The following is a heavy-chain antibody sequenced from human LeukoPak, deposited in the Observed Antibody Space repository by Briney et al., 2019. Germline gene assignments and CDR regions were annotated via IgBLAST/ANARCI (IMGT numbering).Heavy chain of an antibody. Sequence: PSETLSLTCAVSGGSIRSGGYSWSWIRQPPGKGLGWIGYIYHSGNTYYNSPLKSRVTISVDTSKNQFSLKLSSVTAADTAVYYCARGGPKIHRYYFDYWGQGTLVTVSS. V-gene: IGHV4-30-2*01. J-gene: IGHJ4*02. CDR1: GGSIRSGGYS. CDR2: IYHSGNT. D-gene: IGHD5-18*01. CDR3: ARGGPKIHRYYFDY.